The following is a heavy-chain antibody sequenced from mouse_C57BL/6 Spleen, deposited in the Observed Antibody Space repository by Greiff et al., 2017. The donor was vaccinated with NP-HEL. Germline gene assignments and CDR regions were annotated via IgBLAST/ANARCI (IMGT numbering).Heavy chain of an antibody. CDR2: IWSDGST. D-gene: IGHD2-4*01. V-gene: IGHV2-6-1*01. CDR1: GFSLTSYG. CDR3: ARHPGSYYDYAGAMDY. J-gene: IGHJ4*01. Sequence: QVQLKESGPGLVAPSQSLSITCTVSGFSLTSYGVHWVRQPPGKGLEWLVVIWSDGSTTYNSALKSRLSISKDNSKSQVFLKMNSLQTDDTAMYYCARHPGSYYDYAGAMDYWGQGTSVTVSS.